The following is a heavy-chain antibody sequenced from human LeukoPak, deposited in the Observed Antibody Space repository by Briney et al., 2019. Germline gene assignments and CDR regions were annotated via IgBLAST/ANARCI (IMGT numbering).Heavy chain of an antibody. J-gene: IGHJ4*02. D-gene: IGHD5-18*01. CDR1: GYTLTELS. CDR3: ARDRASSGYSYGYRFEDY. CDR2: FDPEDGET. Sequence: ASVKVSCKVSGYTLTELSMHWVRQAPGKGLEWMGGFDPEDGETIYAQKLQGRVTMTTDTSTSTAYMELRSLRSDDTAVYYCARDRASSGYSYGYRFEDYWGQGTLVTVSS. V-gene: IGHV1-24*01.